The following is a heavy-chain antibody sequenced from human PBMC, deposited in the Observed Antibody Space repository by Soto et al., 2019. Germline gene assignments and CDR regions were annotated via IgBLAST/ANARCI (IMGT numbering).Heavy chain of an antibody. CDR3: AKDLGCTGGRCSSSN. CDR1: GFTFSNYA. J-gene: IGHJ4*02. D-gene: IGHD2-15*01. V-gene: IGHV3-23*01. Sequence: EVQLLDSGGGLVQPGGSLRLSCAASGFTFSNYAMSWVRQAPGKGLEWVSGISSSGGSTYYADSVKGRFTIFRDNSKNTLYLQMNSLSAEDTAVYYCAKDLGCTGGRCSSSNWGQGTLVTGS. CDR2: ISSSGGST.